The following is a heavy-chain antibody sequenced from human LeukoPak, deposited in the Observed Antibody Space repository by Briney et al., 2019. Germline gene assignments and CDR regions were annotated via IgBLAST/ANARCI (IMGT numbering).Heavy chain of an antibody. D-gene: IGHD6-13*01. J-gene: IGHJ3*02. Sequence: ASVKVSCKASGYTFTNYIISWVRQAPGQGLEWMGWISAYNGNTNYAQKVQGRVTMTTDTSTSTAYMELRSLRFDDTAVYYCARDQSVRLLQTSSTYFKHVFAIWGQGSMVTVSS. V-gene: IGHV1-18*01. CDR2: ISAYNGNT. CDR3: ARDQSVRLLQTSSTYFKHVFAI. CDR1: GYTFTNYI.